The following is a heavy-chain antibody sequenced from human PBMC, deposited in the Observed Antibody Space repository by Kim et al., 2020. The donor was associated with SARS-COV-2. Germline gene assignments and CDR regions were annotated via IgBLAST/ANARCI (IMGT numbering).Heavy chain of an antibody. D-gene: IGHD2-2*01. V-gene: IGHV1-46*01. Sequence: ASVKVSCKASGYTFTSYYMHWVRQAPGQGLEWMGIINPSGGSTSYAQKFQGRVTMTRDTSTSTVYMELSSLRSEDTAVYYCARVKRIVVVPAAIKGAGNWFDPWGQGTLVTVSS. J-gene: IGHJ5*02. CDR3: ARVKRIVVVPAAIKGAGNWFDP. CDR1: GYTFTSYY. CDR2: INPSGGST.